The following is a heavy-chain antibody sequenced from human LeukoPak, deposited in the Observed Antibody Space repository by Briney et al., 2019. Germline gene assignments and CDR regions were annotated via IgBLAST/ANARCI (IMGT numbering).Heavy chain of an antibody. Sequence: ASVKVSCKASGYTFTDYYIHWVRQAPGQGLEWMAWMNPNSGGTSYAQKFQGRVTMTRDTSISTAYMELSRLRFDDTAVYYCARNKEGKSFDYWGQGTLVTVSS. CDR2: MNPNSGGT. V-gene: IGHV1-2*02. J-gene: IGHJ4*02. CDR3: ARNKEGKSFDY. CDR1: GYTFTDYY.